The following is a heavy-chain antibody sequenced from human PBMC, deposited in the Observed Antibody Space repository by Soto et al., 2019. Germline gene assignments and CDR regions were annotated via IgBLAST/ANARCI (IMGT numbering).Heavy chain of an antibody. V-gene: IGHV5-51*01. CDR2: IYPGDSDT. D-gene: IGHD5-12*01. CDR1: GYSFTSYW. CDR3: ARLGMATVETYYFDY. Sequence: PVESLTSCCKVSGYSFTSYWIGWVLQMPGKGLEWMGIIYPGDSDTIYSPSFQGQVTISADKSISTAYLQWSSLKASDTAMYYCARLGMATVETYYFDYWGQGTMVTVSS. J-gene: IGHJ4*02.